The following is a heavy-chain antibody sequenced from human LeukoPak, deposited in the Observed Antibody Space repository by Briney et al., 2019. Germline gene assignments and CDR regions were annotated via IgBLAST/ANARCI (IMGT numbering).Heavy chain of an antibody. CDR2: IYYSGST. D-gene: IGHD5-12*01. CDR3: ARGLVATNIFDY. Sequence: SETLSLTCTVSGGSISSGDYYWSWIRQPPGKGLEWIGYIYYSGSTYYNPSLKSRVTISVDTSKNQFSLKLSSVTAADTAAYYCARGLVATNIFDYWGQGTLATVSS. CDR1: GGSISSGDYY. V-gene: IGHV4-30-4*01. J-gene: IGHJ4*02.